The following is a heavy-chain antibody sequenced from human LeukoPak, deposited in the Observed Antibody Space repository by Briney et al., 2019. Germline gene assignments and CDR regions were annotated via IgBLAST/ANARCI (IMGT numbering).Heavy chain of an antibody. CDR1: GFSISTYE. V-gene: IGHV3-48*03. D-gene: IGHD6-6*01. Sequence: GGSLRLSCVGSGFSISTYELIWVRQAPGKGLEWVSKINVDVSVTHYTQSVKGRFTISRDNAQNSLFLQMNSLRAEDTAVYYCARGPSIAARYDAFDIWGQGTMVTVSS. CDR3: ARGPSIAARYDAFDI. CDR2: INVDVSVT. J-gene: IGHJ3*02.